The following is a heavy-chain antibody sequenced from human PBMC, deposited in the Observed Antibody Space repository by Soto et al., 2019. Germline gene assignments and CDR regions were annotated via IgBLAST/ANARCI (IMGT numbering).Heavy chain of an antibody. CDR3: AKDDIPGRAVATYGMDV. CDR1: GFTFTNYG. V-gene: IGHV3-30*18. Sequence: QVQLVESGGGVVQPGRSLRLSCSASGFTFTNYGMHWVRQAPGKGLEWVAVISHDGSEKYYADSVRGRFTISRDNSKNTLYLQMNSLTAEDTAVYYCAKDDIPGRAVATYGMDVWGQGTTVTVSS. CDR2: ISHDGSEK. J-gene: IGHJ6*02. D-gene: IGHD6-19*01.